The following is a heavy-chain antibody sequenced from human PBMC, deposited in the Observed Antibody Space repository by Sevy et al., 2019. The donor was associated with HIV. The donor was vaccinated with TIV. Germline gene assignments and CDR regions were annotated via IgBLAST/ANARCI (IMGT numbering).Heavy chain of an antibody. J-gene: IGHJ4*02. V-gene: IGHV1-69*13. Sequence: ASVKVSCKASGGTFSSYAISWVRQAPGQGLEWMGGIIPIFGTANYAQKFQGRVTITADEPTSTAYMELSSLRSEDTAVYYCARGARIQLWLWDQFDYWGQGTLVTVSS. CDR1: GGTFSSYA. CDR2: IIPIFGTA. CDR3: ARGARIQLWLWDQFDY. D-gene: IGHD5-18*01.